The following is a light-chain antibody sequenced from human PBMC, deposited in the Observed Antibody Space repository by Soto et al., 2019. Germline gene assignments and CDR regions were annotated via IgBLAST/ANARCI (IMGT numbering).Light chain of an antibody. CDR3: QQYSSSPSIT. Sequence: EIVLTRAPGTLSLSPGESATLSCRASQSVRSNYLAWYQQKPGQAPRLIIYGAFSRASGIPERFGGSGSRTDFTPTISRLEPEDFAVYFCQQYSSSPSITXGQGTRLEIK. CDR1: QSVRSNY. V-gene: IGKV3-20*01. J-gene: IGKJ5*01. CDR2: GAF.